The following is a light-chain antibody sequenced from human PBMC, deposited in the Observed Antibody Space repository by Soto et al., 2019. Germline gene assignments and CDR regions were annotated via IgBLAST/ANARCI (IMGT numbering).Light chain of an antibody. CDR2: DVS. V-gene: IGLV2-14*01. CDR3: SSYTSSSTL. Sequence: QSVLTQPASGSGSPGQSITISCTGTSSDVGGYNYVSWYQQHPGKAPKLMIYDVSNRPSGVSNRFSGSKSGNTASLTISGLQAEDEADYYCSSYTSSSTLFGGGTQLTVL. J-gene: IGLJ2*01. CDR1: SSDVGGYNY.